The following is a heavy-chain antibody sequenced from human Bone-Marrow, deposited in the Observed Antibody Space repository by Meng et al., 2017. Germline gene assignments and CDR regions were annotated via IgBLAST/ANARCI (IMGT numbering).Heavy chain of an antibody. V-gene: IGHV4-59*01. CDR2: IYYSGST. J-gene: IGHJ4*02. CDR3: ARRPEWLGYFDY. D-gene: IGHD3-3*01. Sequence: QVQPQESGPGLVKPSETLSLTCTVSGGSISSYYWSWIRQPPGKGLEWIGYIYYSGSTNYNPSLKSRVTISVDTSKNQFSLKLSSVTAADTAVYYCARRPEWLGYFDYWGQGTLVTVSS. CDR1: GGSISSYY.